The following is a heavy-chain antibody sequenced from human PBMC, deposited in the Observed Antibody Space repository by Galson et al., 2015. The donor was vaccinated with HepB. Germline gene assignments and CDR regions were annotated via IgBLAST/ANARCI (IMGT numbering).Heavy chain of an antibody. CDR2: ISWNSGSI. D-gene: IGHD3-3*01. CDR3: AKVLKSTIRFLEPSGAFDI. CDR1: GFTFDDYA. Sequence: SLRLSCAASGFTFDDYAMHWVRHAPGKGLEWVSGISWNSGSIGYADSVKGRFTISRDNAKNSLYLQMNSLRAEDTALYYCAKVLKSTIRFLEPSGAFDIWGQGTMVTVSS. V-gene: IGHV3-9*01. J-gene: IGHJ3*02.